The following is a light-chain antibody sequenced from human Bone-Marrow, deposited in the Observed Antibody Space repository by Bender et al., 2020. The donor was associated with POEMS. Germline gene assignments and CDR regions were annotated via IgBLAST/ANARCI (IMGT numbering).Light chain of an antibody. CDR2: SSH. CDR1: SSNIGAHA. V-gene: IGLV1-44*01. Sequence: QSVLTQPPSASGTPGQRVTISCSGGSSNIGAHAVNWYQHLPGTAPKLLIYSSHRRPSEVPGRFSGSRSGTSASLAISGLKSADEADYYCEVWDDSLNGWVFGGGTKLTVL. J-gene: IGLJ3*02. CDR3: EVWDDSLNGWV.